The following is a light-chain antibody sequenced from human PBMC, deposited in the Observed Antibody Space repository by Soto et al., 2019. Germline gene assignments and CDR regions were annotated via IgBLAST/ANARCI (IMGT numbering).Light chain of an antibody. CDR1: SSDVGGYNY. CDR2: DVS. J-gene: IGLJ2*01. CDR3: SSYTSSSTLE. V-gene: IGLV2-14*01. Sequence: QSVLTQPASVSGSPGQSITISCTGTSSDVGGYNYASWYQQQPGKAPKLMIYDVSNRPSGVSNRFSGSKSGNTASLTISGLRAEDEADYYCSSYTSSSTLEFGGGTKVTVL.